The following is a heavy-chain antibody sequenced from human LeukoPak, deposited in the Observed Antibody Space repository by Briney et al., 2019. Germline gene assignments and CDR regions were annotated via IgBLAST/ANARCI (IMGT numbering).Heavy chain of an antibody. J-gene: IGHJ6*03. CDR3: ARGDCSSTICYSPMDV. V-gene: IGHV4-59*08. D-gene: IGHD2-2*01. CDR1: GGSISSYY. Sequence: PSETLSLTCTVSGGSISSYYWSWIRQPPGKGLEWIGYIYYSGSTNYNPSLKSRVTISVDTSKNQFSLKVRSVTAADTAVYYCARGDCSSTICYSPMDVWGKGTTVTVSS. CDR2: IYYSGST.